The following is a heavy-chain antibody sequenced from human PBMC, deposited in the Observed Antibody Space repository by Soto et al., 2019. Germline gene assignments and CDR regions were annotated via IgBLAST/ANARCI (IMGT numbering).Heavy chain of an antibody. V-gene: IGHV4-39*01. J-gene: IGHJ4*02. CDR1: GGSISSSSYY. Sequence: XGTLSLTCTVSGGSISSSSYYWGWIRQPPGKGLEWIGSIYYSGSTYYNPSLKSRVTISVDTSKNQFSLKLSSVTAADTAVYYCASLTYNWNDRGAYWGQGTLVTVSS. CDR3: ASLTYNWNDRGAY. D-gene: IGHD1-20*01. CDR2: IYYSGST.